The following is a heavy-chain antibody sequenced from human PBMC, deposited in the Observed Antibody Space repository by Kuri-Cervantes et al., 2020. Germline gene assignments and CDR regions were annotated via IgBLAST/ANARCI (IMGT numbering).Heavy chain of an antibody. Sequence: GGSLRLSCKASGYTFTSYGISWVRQAPGQGLEWMGWISAYNGNTNYAQKLQGRVTMTTDTSTSTAYMELRGLRSDDTAVYYCARVEELPDVRYFDYWGQGTLVTVSS. V-gene: IGHV1-18*01. CDR2: ISAYNGNT. CDR1: GYTFTSYG. D-gene: IGHD1-26*01. CDR3: ARVEELPDVRYFDY. J-gene: IGHJ4*02.